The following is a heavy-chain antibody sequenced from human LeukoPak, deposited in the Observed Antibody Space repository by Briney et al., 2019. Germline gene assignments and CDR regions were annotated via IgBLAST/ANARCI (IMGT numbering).Heavy chain of an antibody. CDR2: IYTSGST. Sequence: SETLSLTCTVSDGSLSSGSYYWSWIRQPAGKGLEWIGRIYTSGSTNYNPSLKSRVTISVDTSKNQFSLKLSSVTAADTAVYYCARAYCGGDCYFGYYYYYMDVWGKGTTVTVSS. J-gene: IGHJ6*03. D-gene: IGHD2-21*02. V-gene: IGHV4-61*02. CDR3: ARAYCGGDCYFGYYYYYMDV. CDR1: DGSLSSGSYY.